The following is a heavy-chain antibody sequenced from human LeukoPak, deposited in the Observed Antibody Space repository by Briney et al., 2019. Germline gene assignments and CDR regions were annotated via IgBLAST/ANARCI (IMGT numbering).Heavy chain of an antibody. V-gene: IGHV3-23*01. D-gene: IGHD6-13*01. Sequence: GGSLRLSCAASGFTFSSYAMSWVRQAPGKGLEWLSAIRGSGGSTYYADSVKGRFALSRDKSKNTLYLQMNSLRAEDTAVYYCAKSSSSWCFDYWGQGTLVTVSS. CDR1: GFTFSSYA. CDR2: IRGSGGST. CDR3: AKSSSSWCFDY. J-gene: IGHJ4*02.